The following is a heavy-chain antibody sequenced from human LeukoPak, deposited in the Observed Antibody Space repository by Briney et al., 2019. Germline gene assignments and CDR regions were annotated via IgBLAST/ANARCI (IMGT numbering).Heavy chain of an antibody. Sequence: GGSLRLSCAASGFTFSSYAMSWVLQAPGKGLEWVSSISDSGGNTYYADSVKGRFTISRENSKNTLYLQMNSLRAEDTALYYCAKDGFRGDCIGGSCYPFDPWGQGTLVTVSS. D-gene: IGHD2-15*01. CDR2: ISDSGGNT. V-gene: IGHV3-23*01. J-gene: IGHJ5*02. CDR1: GFTFSSYA. CDR3: AKDGFRGDCIGGSCYPFDP.